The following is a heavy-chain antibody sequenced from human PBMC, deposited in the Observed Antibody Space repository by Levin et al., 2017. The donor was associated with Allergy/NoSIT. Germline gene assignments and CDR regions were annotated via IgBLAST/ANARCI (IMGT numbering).Heavy chain of an antibody. J-gene: IGHJ4*02. D-gene: IGHD2-8*01. V-gene: IGHV5-51*01. CDR1: GYSFSSSW. CDR2: IYPGDSDT. Sequence: GESLKISCKVSGYSFSSSWIGWVRQMPGKGLEWMGNIYPGDSDTRYSPSFQGQVTISADKSITTAYFQWSSLKVSDTAIYYCARRAMTMEYFDYWGQGTLVTVSS. CDR3: ARRAMTMEYFDY.